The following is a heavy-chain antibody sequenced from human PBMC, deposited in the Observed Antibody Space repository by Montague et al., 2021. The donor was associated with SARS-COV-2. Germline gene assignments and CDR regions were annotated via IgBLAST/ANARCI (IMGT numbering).Heavy chain of an antibody. CDR2: INQSGST. CDR3: ARRGNLVWGVTVSAELDY. Sequence: SETLSLTCAVYGGSFSGYYWSWIRQPPEKGLEWNGEINQSGSTNNNPSLKSRVIISVDTSKNQFSLKLSSVTAADTAVYYCARRGNLVWGVTVSAELDYWGQGILVIVSS. CDR1: GGSFSGYY. V-gene: IGHV4-34*01. J-gene: IGHJ4*02. D-gene: IGHD3-10*01.